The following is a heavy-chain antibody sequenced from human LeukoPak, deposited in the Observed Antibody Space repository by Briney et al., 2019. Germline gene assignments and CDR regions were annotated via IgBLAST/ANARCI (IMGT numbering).Heavy chain of an antibody. Sequence: PGGSLRLSCAASGFTFSSYAMHWVRQAPGEGLGWGSVISYDGSNTYYADSVKGRFTISRDNSKNTLYLQMNSLRAEDTAVYYCARVEVPAANPPYYYYYMDVWGKGTTVTVSS. V-gene: IGHV3-30*04. D-gene: IGHD2-2*01. CDR2: ISYDGSNT. CDR3: ARVEVPAANPPYYYYYMDV. J-gene: IGHJ6*03. CDR1: GFTFSSYA.